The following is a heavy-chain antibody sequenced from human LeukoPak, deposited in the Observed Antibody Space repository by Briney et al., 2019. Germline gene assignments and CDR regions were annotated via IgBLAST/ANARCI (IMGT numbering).Heavy chain of an antibody. D-gene: IGHD6-19*01. CDR2: IYSGGST. Sequence: GSLRLSCAASGFTVSSNYMSWVCQAPGKGLEWVSVIYSGGSTYYADSVKGRFTISRDNSKNTLYLQMNSLRAEDTAVYYCARYGFYSSGWYGPGDYYYGMDVWGKGTADTVSS. J-gene: IGHJ6*04. CDR1: GFTVSSNY. CDR3: ARYGFYSSGWYGPGDYYYGMDV. V-gene: IGHV3-53*01.